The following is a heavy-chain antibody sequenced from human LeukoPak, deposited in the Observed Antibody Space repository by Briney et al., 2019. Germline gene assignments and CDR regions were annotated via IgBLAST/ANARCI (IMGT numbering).Heavy chain of an antibody. Sequence: GGSLRLSCAVSGFTFDDYAMYWVRQTPGKGLEWVSGISWNSGNIGYGGSVKGRFTISRDNAKNSLYLQMNSLRAEDTALYYCAKDTQFRLAGYFQHWGQGTLVAVFS. CDR2: ISWNSGNI. CDR3: AKDTQFRLAGYFQH. CDR1: GFTFDDYA. J-gene: IGHJ1*01. V-gene: IGHV3-9*01. D-gene: IGHD5-24*01.